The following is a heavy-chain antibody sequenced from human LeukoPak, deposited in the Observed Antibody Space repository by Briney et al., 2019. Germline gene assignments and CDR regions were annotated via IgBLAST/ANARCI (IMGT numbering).Heavy chain of an antibody. D-gene: IGHD3-22*01. V-gene: IGHV1-2*02. CDR3: AREGGYYDSSGYYEAAFDY. Sequence: GASVKVSCKASGYTFTGYYMHWVRQAPGQGLEWMGWINPNSGGTNYAQKFQGRVTMTRNTSISTAYMELSSLRSEDTAVYYCAREGGYYDSSGYYEAAFDYWGQGTLVTVSS. J-gene: IGHJ4*02. CDR2: INPNSGGT. CDR1: GYTFTGYY.